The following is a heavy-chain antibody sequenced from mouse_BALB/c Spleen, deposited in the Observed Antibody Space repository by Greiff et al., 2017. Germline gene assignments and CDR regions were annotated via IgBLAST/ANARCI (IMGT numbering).Heavy chain of an antibody. CDR2: IWAGGST. CDR3: ARGDRYYAMDY. CDR1: GFSLTSYG. Sequence: QVQLKQSGPGLVAPSQSLSITCTVSGFSLTSYGVHWVRQPPGKGLEWLGVIWAGGSTNYNSALMSRLSISKDNSKSQVFLKMNSLQTDDTAMYYCARGDRYYAMDYWGQGTSVTVSS. D-gene: IGHD2-14*01. V-gene: IGHV2-9*02. J-gene: IGHJ4*01.